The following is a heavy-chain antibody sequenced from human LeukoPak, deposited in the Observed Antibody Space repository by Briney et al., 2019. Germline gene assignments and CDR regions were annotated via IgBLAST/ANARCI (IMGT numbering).Heavy chain of an antibody. CDR2: MNPNSGNT. V-gene: IGHV1-8*03. CDR3: ARAYGSGSYYNF. Sequence: ASVKVSCKASGYTFTSYDINWVRQATGQGLEWMGWMNPNSGNTGYAQKFQGRVTITRNTSISTAYMELSRLRSDDTAVYYCARAYGSGSYYNFWGQGTLVTVSS. J-gene: IGHJ4*02. D-gene: IGHD3-10*01. CDR1: GYTFTSYD.